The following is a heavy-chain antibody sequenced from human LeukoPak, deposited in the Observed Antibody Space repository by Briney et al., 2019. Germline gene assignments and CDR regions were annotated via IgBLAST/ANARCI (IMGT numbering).Heavy chain of an antibody. CDR3: ASWFGENDALDI. J-gene: IGHJ3*02. V-gene: IGHV1-46*01. CDR2: INPSGGST. D-gene: IGHD3-10*01. Sequence: AASVKVSCKASGYTFTSQYVHWVRQAPGRGLEWMGIINPSGGSTRSAQKFQGRVTMTRDTSTSTVYMELKRLRSEDTAVYYCASWFGENDALDIWGQGTMVTVSS. CDR1: GYTFTSQY.